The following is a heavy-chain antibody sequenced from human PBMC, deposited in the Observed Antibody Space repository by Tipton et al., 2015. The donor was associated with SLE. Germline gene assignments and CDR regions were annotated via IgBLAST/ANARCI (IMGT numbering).Heavy chain of an antibody. CDR1: GGSISSSSYY. CDR2: IYHSGST. Sequence: TLSLTCTVSGGSISSSSYYWGWIRQPPGKGLEWIGSIYHSGSTYYNPPLKSRVTISVDTSKNQFSLKLSSVTAADTAVYYCARADGYNSGFDWGQGTMVTVSS. D-gene: IGHD5-24*01. CDR3: ARADGYNSGFD. V-gene: IGHV4-39*07. J-gene: IGHJ3*01.